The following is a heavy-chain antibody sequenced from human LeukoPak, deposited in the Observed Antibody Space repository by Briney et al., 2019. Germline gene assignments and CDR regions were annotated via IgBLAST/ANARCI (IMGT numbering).Heavy chain of an antibody. V-gene: IGHV3-7*01. D-gene: IGHD3-16*02. Sequence: HPGGSLRLSCAASGFTFSSYAMSWVRQAPGKGLEWVANIKQDGSEKYYVDSVKGRFTISRDNAKNSLYLQMNSLRAKDTAVYYCAREADEYVWGSYRPYYFDYWGQGTLVTVSS. CDR2: IKQDGSEK. CDR1: GFTFSSYA. CDR3: AREADEYVWGSYRPYYFDY. J-gene: IGHJ4*02.